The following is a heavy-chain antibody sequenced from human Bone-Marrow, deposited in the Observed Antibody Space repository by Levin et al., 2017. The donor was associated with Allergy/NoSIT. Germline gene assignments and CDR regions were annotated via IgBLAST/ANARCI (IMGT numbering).Heavy chain of an antibody. Sequence: GGSLRLSCAASGFIFNTFALSWVRQAPGKGLEWVSSITGGATTTYYADSVKGRFTISRDNSKNTLYLQMNSLRAEDKAVYFCARTKVEGGDYLDYFDYWGQGTLVTVSS. CDR3: ARTKVEGGDYLDYFDY. CDR2: ITGGATTT. CDR1: GFIFNTFA. D-gene: IGHD4-17*01. J-gene: IGHJ4*02. V-gene: IGHV3-23*01.